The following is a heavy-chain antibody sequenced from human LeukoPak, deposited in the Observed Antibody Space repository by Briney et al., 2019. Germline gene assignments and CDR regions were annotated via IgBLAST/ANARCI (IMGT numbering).Heavy chain of an antibody. CDR3: ARDLGDIVATMWKRYYYYYMDV. Sequence: ASVKVSCKASGYTFTSYYMHWVRQAPGQGLEWMGIINPSGGSTSYAQKFQGRVTMTRDMSTSTAYMELSSLRSEDTAVYYCARDLGDIVATMWKRYYYYYMDVWGKGTTVTVSS. D-gene: IGHD5-12*01. J-gene: IGHJ6*03. CDR1: GYTFTSYY. V-gene: IGHV1-46*01. CDR2: INPSGGST.